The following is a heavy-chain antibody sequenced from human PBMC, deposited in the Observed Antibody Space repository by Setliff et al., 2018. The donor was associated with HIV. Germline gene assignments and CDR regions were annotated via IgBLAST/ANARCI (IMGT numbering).Heavy chain of an antibody. CDR2: IWYDGGTK. D-gene: IGHD2-21*01. CDR3: ARGQFRLRPDSLDL. CDR1: GFPFSVHG. J-gene: IGHJ3*01. V-gene: IGHV3-33*01. Sequence: GGSLRLSCEASGFPFSVHGMHWVRQSPGKGLDWLAVIWYDGGTKYYADSLKGRFTISRDDSKNTLYLQMNSLRAEDTALYYCARGQFRLRPDSLDLWGQGTLVT.